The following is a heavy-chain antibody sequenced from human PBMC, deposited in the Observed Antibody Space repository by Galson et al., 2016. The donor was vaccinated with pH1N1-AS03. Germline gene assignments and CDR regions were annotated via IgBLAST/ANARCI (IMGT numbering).Heavy chain of an antibody. Sequence: LRLSCAASVSLSGYSVNWVRQAPGKGLEWVAYIGSSGRTISYADSVKGRFTVSRDRGKNSVELQMNSLGAEDTAVYYCARGSPTTLIGGDVWGQGTLVTVSS. J-gene: IGHJ4*02. CDR2: IGSSGRTI. CDR3: ARGSPTTLIGGDV. D-gene: IGHD2-21*01. CDR1: VSLSGYS. V-gene: IGHV3-48*01.